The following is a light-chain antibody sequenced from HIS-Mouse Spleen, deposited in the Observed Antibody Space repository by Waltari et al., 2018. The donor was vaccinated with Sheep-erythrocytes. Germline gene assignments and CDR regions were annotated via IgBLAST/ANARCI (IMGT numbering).Light chain of an antibody. J-gene: IGLJ1*01. CDR2: DVS. Sequence: QSALTQPRAVSGSPGQAVTISCTGTSSDVAGYNYVFWYQQHPGKAPKLMIYDVSKRPSGVPDRFSGSKSGNTASLTISGLQAEDEADYYCCSYAGSYNHVFATGTKVTVL. CDR3: CSYAGSYNHV. V-gene: IGLV2-11*01. CDR1: SSDVAGYNY.